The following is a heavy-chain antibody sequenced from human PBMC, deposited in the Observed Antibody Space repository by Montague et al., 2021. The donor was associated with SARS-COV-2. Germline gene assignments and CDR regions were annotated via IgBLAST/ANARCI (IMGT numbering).Heavy chain of an antibody. J-gene: IGHJ3*02. Sequence: SETLSLTCTVSGGSISSSSYYWGWIRQPPGKGLEGIGSIYYSGSTYYNPSLKSRVTISVDTSKNQFSLKLSSVTAADTAVYYCARHEIAKVQWLVLIEGNNDAFDIWGQGTMVTVSS. D-gene: IGHD6-19*01. CDR2: IYYSGST. V-gene: IGHV4-39*01. CDR1: GGSISSSSYY. CDR3: ARHEIAKVQWLVLIEGNNDAFDI.